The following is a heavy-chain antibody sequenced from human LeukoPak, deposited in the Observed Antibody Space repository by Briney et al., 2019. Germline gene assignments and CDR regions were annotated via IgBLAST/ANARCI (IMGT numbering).Heavy chain of an antibody. J-gene: IGHJ3*02. D-gene: IGHD3-3*01. Sequence: SETLSLTCTVSGGSISSYYWSWIRQPAGKGLEWIGRIYTSGSTNYNPSLKSRVTMSVDTSKNQFSLKLSSVTAADTAVYYCARTAPRITIFGVADAFDIWGQGTMVTVSS. V-gene: IGHV4-4*07. CDR2: IYTSGST. CDR1: GGSISSYY. CDR3: ARTAPRITIFGVADAFDI.